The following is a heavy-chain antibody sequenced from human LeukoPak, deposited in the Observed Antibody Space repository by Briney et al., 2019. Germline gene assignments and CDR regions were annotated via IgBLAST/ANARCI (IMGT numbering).Heavy chain of an antibody. Sequence: SETLSLTCTVSGGSISSYYWSWIRQSPGKGLEWIAYIYYSGSTNYNPSLKSRVTISVDTPKNQFSLKLSSVTAADTAVYYCARLPLRSHFDYWGQGTLVTVSS. CDR3: ARLPLRSHFDY. J-gene: IGHJ4*02. CDR1: GGSISSYY. CDR2: IYYSGST. V-gene: IGHV4-59*08.